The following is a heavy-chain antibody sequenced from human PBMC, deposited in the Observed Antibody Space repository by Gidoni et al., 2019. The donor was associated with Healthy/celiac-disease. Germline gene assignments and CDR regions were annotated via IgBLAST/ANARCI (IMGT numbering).Heavy chain of an antibody. D-gene: IGHD3-22*01. CDR2: INWNGGST. J-gene: IGHJ4*02. V-gene: IGHV3-20*01. CDR3: ARDWPYYYDSSGPGLCY. Sequence: EVQLVVSGGGVVRPGGSLRLACSASAFPLDDYGMSWVRQAPGKGLEWVSGINWNGGSTGYADSVKGRFTISRDNAKNSLYLQMNSLRAEDTALYHCARDWPYYYDSSGPGLCYWGQGTLVTVSS. CDR1: AFPLDDYG.